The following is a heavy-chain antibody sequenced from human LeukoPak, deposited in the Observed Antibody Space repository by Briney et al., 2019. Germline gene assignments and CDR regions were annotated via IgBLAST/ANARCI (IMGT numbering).Heavy chain of an antibody. CDR3: ARRCSSSSCPFEY. CDR2: IDPSDSYT. J-gene: IGHJ4*02. D-gene: IGHD2-2*01. Sequence: GESLKISCRGSGYSFTSYWISWVRQMPGKGLEWMGRIDPSDSYTNYSPSFQGHVTISADKSISTAYLQWSSLKASDTAMYYCARRCSSSSCPFEYWGQGTLVTVSS. CDR1: GYSFTSYW. V-gene: IGHV5-10-1*01.